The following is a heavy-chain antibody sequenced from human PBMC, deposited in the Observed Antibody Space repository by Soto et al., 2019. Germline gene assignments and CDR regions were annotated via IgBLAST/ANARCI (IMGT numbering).Heavy chain of an antibody. J-gene: IGHJ4*01. CDR1: EVRSNSYD. V-gene: IGHV3-30*03. D-gene: IGHD2-8*02. CDR2: ISYDGSNT. Sequence: LRDPCAVSEVRSNSYDMHWVSQATGKGPEWVAIISYDGSNTYYSDSVGGRFTISRDNSKDTLYLQMHSLRSEDTAIYYCARISRYGSGGVCHARGHGTQVTVSS. CDR3: ARISRYGSGGVCHA.